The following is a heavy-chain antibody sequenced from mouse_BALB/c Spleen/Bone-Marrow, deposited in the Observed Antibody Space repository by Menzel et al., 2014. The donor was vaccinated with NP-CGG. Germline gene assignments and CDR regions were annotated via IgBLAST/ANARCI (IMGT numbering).Heavy chain of an antibody. D-gene: IGHD1-1*01. Sequence: VQLQQSGPGLVKPGASVKISCKASGYSFTGYFMNWVMQSHGKSLEWIGRINPYNGDTFYNQKFKGKATLTVDKSSSTAHMELRSLASEDSAVYYCTREGGYYYGSSPYFDVWGAGTTVTVSS. V-gene: IGHV1-20*02. CDR3: TREGGYYYGSSPYFDV. CDR2: INPYNGDT. J-gene: IGHJ1*01. CDR1: GYSFTGYF.